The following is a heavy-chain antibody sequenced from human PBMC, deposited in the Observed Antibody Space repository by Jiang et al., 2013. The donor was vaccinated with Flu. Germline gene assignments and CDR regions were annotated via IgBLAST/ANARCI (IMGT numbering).Heavy chain of an antibody. CDR1: GFSLSTGGVA. J-gene: IGHJ4*02. Sequence: TQTLTLTCTYSGFSLSTGGVAVGWIRQPPGKALEWLALLFWDDDKRYSPSLKHRLSITKDTSRNQVVLTMTDMDPVDTGTYFCVHHDGGAREDFDSWGQGTLVIVSS. D-gene: IGHD1-1*01. CDR2: LFWDDDK. CDR3: VHHDGGAREDFDS. V-gene: IGHV2-5*02.